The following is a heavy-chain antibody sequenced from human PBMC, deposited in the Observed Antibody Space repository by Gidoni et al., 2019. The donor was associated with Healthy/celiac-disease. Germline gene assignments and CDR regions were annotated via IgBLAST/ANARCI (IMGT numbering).Heavy chain of an antibody. D-gene: IGHD3-10*01. V-gene: IGHV4-34*01. CDR3: ARGLRVRGVTRYFDY. CDR2: INHSGST. CDR1: GGSFSGYY. J-gene: IGHJ4*02. Sequence: QVQLQQWGAGLLKPSETLSLTCAVYGGSFSGYYWSWIRQPPGKGLEWIGEINHSGSTNYNPSLKGRVTISVDTSKNQFSLKLSSVTAADTAVYYCARGLRVRGVTRYFDYWGQGTLVTVSS.